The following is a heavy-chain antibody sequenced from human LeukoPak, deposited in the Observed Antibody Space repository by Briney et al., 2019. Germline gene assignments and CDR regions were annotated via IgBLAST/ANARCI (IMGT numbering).Heavy chain of an antibody. CDR2: IYWDGDK. CDR1: GFSLSNSGVG. Sequence: SGPTLVKPTQTLTLTCTFSGFSLSNSGVGVGWIRQPPGKALEWLALIYWDGDKRYSPSMRSRLTITKDTSKNQAVLTMTNMDPVDTDTYYCAHFSGYFDYWGKGTMVTVFS. J-gene: IGHJ4*02. V-gene: IGHV2-5*02. CDR3: AHFSGYFDY.